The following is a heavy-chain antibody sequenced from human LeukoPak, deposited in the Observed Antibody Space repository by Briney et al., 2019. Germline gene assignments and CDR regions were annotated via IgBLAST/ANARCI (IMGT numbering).Heavy chain of an antibody. CDR1: GFTFSSYS. V-gene: IGHV3-21*01. D-gene: IGHD6-13*01. J-gene: IGHJ4*02. Sequence: GGSLRLSCAASGFTFSSYSMNWVRQAPGKGLEWVSSISSSSSYIYFADPVKGRFTISRDNAKNSLYLQMNSLRAEDTAVYYCARSFSRGWSGDYWGQGTRVTVSS. CDR3: ARSFSRGWSGDY. CDR2: ISSSSSYI.